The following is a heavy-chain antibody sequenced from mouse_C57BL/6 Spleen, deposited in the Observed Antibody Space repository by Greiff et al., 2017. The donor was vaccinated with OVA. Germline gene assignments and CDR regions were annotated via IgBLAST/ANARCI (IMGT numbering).Heavy chain of an antibody. D-gene: IGHD2-4*01. CDR3: ATDIGYDYDAWFAY. J-gene: IGHJ3*01. CDR1: GYTFTSYW. V-gene: IGHV1-64*01. Sequence: QVQLQQPGAELVKPGASVKLSCKASGYTFTSYWMHWVKQRPGQGLEWIGMIHPNSGSTNYNEKFKSKATLTVDKSSSTAYMQLSSLTSEDSAVYYCATDIGYDYDAWFAYWGQGTLVTVSA. CDR2: IHPNSGST.